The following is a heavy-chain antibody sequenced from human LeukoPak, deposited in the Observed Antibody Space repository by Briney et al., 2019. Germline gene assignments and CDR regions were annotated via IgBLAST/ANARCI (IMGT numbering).Heavy chain of an antibody. CDR2: ISSSSSYT. V-gene: IGHV3-11*03. CDR3: FRVEDGIRYFDWYNWFDP. Sequence: GGSLRLSCAASGFTFSDYYMSWIRQAPGKGLEWVSYISSSSSYTNYADSVKGRFTISRDNAKNSLYLQMNSLRAEDTAVYYFFRVEDGIRYFDWYNWFDPWGQGTLVTVSS. CDR1: GFTFSDYY. D-gene: IGHD3-9*01. J-gene: IGHJ5*02.